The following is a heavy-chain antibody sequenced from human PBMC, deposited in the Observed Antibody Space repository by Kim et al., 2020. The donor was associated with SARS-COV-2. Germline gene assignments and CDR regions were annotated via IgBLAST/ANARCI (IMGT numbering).Heavy chain of an antibody. D-gene: IGHD3-10*01. CDR3: ARGGLFYSFDI. V-gene: IGHV3-7*01. J-gene: IGHJ3*02. CDR2: K. Sequence: KEYVDSMRGRFTISRDNAKNSLYLQMSSLRAEDTAVYYCARGGLFYSFDIWGQGTLVSVSS.